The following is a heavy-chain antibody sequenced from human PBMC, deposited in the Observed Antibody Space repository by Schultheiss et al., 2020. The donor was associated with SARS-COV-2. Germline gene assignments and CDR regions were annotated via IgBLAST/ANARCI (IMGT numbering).Heavy chain of an antibody. CDR2: IKSNTDGGAT. CDR1: GFTFSSYE. D-gene: IGHD1-1*01. V-gene: IGHV3-15*07. J-gene: IGHJ4*02. CDR3: TTRLREWNDGDY. Sequence: GGSLRLSCAASGFTFSSYEMNWVRQAPGKGLEWVGRIKSNTDGGATDYAAPVKGRFTISRDDSKNTLYLQMNSLKTEDTAVYYCTTRLREWNDGDYWGQGTLVTVSS.